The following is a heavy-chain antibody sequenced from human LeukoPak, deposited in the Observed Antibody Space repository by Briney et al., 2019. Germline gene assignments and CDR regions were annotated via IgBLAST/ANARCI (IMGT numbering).Heavy chain of an antibody. D-gene: IGHD5-18*01. CDR3: ARDTDPPGYSYGYHY. CDR2: ISGSGGST. V-gene: IGHV3-23*01. J-gene: IGHJ4*02. Sequence: PGGSLRLSCAASGFTFSSYAMSWVRQAPGKGLEWVSAISGSGGSTYYADSVKGRFTISRDNSKNTLYLQMNSLRAEDTAVYYCARDTDPPGYSYGYHYWGQGTLVTVSS. CDR1: GFTFSSYA.